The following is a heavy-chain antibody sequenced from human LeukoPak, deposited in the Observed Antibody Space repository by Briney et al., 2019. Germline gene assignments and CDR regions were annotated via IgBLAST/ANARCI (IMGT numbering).Heavy chain of an antibody. Sequence: SETLSLTCTVSGASISGHYLTWIRHAPAKGLEWIGYISYIGSTNYNPSLKSRVTISVDTSKNLFSLKLRSVTAADTAVYYCARDQISINALDMWGQGTMVTVSS. CDR3: ARDQISINALDM. V-gene: IGHV4-59*11. J-gene: IGHJ3*02. CDR2: ISYIGST. CDR1: GASISGHY. D-gene: IGHD1-14*01.